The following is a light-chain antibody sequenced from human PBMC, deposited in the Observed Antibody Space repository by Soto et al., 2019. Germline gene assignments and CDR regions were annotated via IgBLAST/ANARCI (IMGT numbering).Light chain of an antibody. CDR1: SSDFGGYDF. CDR2: DVT. CDR3: CSFTSSDTHV. J-gene: IGLJ1*01. V-gene: IGLV2-14*01. Sequence: QSALTQPASVSGSPGQSITISCTGTSSDFGGYDFVSWHQQRPGKAPKLMIYDVTNRPSGVSNRFSGSKSGNTASLTISGLQAEGEADYYCCSFTSSDTHVFGTGTKVTVL.